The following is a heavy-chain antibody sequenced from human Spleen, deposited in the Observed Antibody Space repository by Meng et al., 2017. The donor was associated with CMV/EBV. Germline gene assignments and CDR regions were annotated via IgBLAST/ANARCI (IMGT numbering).Heavy chain of an antibody. CDR3: ATDYDFWSGYTAIAPTY. CDR1: GFTFSSYS. CDR2: ISSSSSYI. Sequence: GESLKISCAASGFTFSSYSMNWVRQAPGKGLEWVSSISSSSSYIYYADSVKGRFTISRDNSKNTLYLQMNSLRAEDTAVYYCATDYDFWSGYTAIAPTYWGQGTLVTVSS. D-gene: IGHD3-3*01. J-gene: IGHJ4*02. V-gene: IGHV3-21*01.